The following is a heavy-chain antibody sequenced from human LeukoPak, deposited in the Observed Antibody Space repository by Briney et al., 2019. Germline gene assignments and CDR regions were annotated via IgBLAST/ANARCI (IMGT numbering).Heavy chain of an antibody. Sequence: ASVKVSCKASGYTFTRYGITWVRQAPGQGLEWMGWISAYNGNTNYAQKFQGRLTVTTDTSTNTAYMELRSLRPDDTAVYYCARDFFHGHCSGLACFLLDSWGQGSLVTVSS. CDR2: ISAYNGNT. V-gene: IGHV1-18*01. CDR1: GYTFTRYG. CDR3: ARDFFHGHCSGLACFLLDS. D-gene: IGHD2-15*01. J-gene: IGHJ4*02.